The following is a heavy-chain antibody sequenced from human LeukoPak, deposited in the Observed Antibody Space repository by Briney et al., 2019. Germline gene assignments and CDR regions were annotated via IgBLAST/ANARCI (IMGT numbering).Heavy chain of an antibody. CDR1: GYTFTSYG. J-gene: IGHJ4*02. Sequence: GASVKVSCKASGYTFTSYGISWVRQAPGQGLEWMGWISAYNGNTNYAQKLQGRVTMTTDTSTSTACMELRSLRSDDTAVYYCARAKYYYGSGSYYPDYWGQGTLVTVSS. CDR2: ISAYNGNT. D-gene: IGHD3-10*01. CDR3: ARAKYYYGSGSYYPDY. V-gene: IGHV1-18*01.